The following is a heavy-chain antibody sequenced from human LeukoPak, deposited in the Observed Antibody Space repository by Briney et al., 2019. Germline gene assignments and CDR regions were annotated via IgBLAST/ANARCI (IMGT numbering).Heavy chain of an antibody. V-gene: IGHV4-4*09. CDR2: ISPTGGT. D-gene: IGHD3-10*01. J-gene: IGHJ4*02. Sequence: KPSETPSLTCSVSGGSISSYYWSWIRQPPGKGLEWIGYISPTGGTNYNPSLTSRVTVSVDTSKNFFSLNLDPVTAADTAVYFCARRSVTRWYYSDWGQGTLVTVSS. CDR1: GGSISSYY. CDR3: ARRSVTRWYYSD.